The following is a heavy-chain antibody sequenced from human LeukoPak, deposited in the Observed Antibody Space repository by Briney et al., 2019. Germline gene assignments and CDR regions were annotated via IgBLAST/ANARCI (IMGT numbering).Heavy chain of an antibody. J-gene: IGHJ2*01. D-gene: IGHD2-8*01. CDR1: GGSISSYY. V-gene: IGHV4-59*03. Sequence: SETLSLTCTVSGGSISSYYWGWIRQPPGKGLEWIGNIFYSGSTYYSPSLRSRVTISLDTSRNQFSLKLSSVTAADTAVYYCAGSPAPKGYCTNGVCYTWYFDLWGRGTLVTVSS. CDR2: IFYSGST. CDR3: AGSPAPKGYCTNGVCYTWYFDL.